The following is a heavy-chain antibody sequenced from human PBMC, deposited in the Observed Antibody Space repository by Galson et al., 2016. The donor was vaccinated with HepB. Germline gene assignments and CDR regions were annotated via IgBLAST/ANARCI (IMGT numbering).Heavy chain of an antibody. J-gene: IGHJ5*01. CDR1: GFTFSNSW. CDR2: INTDGRGI. Sequence: SLRLSCAASGFTFSNSWMHWVRQAPGKGLVCVSRINTDGRGIAYADSVKGRFTISRDNAKNTLYLQMNSLRAEDTAVYYCARGLLMNWFGSWGQGTLVTVSS. CDR3: ARGLLMNWFGS. V-gene: IGHV3-74*01.